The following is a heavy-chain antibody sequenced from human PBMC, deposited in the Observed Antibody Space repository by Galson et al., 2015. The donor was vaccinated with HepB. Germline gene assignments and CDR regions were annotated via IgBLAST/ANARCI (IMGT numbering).Heavy chain of an antibody. CDR3: ARGSSYYYDSSGYYYGVGDY. J-gene: IGHJ4*02. CDR2: ISYDGSNK. CDR1: GFTFSSYA. D-gene: IGHD3-22*01. Sequence: SLRLSCAASGFTFSSYAMHWVRQAPGKGLEWVAVISYDGSNKYYADSVKGRFTISRDNSKNTLYLQMNSLRAEDTAVYYCARGSSYYYDSSGYYYGVGDYWGQGTPVTVSS. V-gene: IGHV3-30*04.